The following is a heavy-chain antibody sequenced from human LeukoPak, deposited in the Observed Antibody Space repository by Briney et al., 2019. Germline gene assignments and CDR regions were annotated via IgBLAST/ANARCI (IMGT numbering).Heavy chain of an antibody. CDR2: VSSSGNT. Sequence: PSETLSLTCSVSGDSISYFYWSWIRQAAGKGLEWIGRVSSSGNTDYNASLKSRVTMSVDTSKNQLSLKVISVTAADTAVYYCARDKFYYYGSGSYYEGYDYWGQGTLVTVSS. V-gene: IGHV4-4*07. CDR1: GDSISYFY. CDR3: ARDKFYYYGSGSYYEGYDY. D-gene: IGHD3-10*01. J-gene: IGHJ4*02.